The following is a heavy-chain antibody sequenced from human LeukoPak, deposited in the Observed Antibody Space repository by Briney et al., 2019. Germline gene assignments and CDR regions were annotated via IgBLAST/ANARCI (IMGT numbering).Heavy chain of an antibody. V-gene: IGHV1-8*01. CDR1: GYTFSSYD. CDR2: MNPENGDT. J-gene: IGHJ5*02. CDR3: ARGVRGTFPYNCFDP. Sequence: ASVKVSCKASGYTFSSYDINWVRQAPGQGLEWMGRMNPENGDTQYAQRFQGRVTMTRDTSISTAYMELSSLRSDDTALYYCARGVRGTFPYNCFDPWGQGTQVTVSS. D-gene: IGHD1-26*01.